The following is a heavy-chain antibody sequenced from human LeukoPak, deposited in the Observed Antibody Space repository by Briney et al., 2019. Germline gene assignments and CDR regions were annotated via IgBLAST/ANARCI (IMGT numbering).Heavy chain of an antibody. CDR2: ISSSSNYI. J-gene: IGHJ4*02. CDR3: ARGDGYIPRGY. D-gene: IGHD5-24*01. V-gene: IGHV3-21*01. Sequence: GGSLRLSCAASGFTFSSYSMNWVRQAPGKGLEWVSSISSSSNYIYYADSVKGRFTISRDNAKNSLYLQMNSLRAEDTAVYYCARGDGYIPRGYWGQGTLVTVSS. CDR1: GFTFSSYS.